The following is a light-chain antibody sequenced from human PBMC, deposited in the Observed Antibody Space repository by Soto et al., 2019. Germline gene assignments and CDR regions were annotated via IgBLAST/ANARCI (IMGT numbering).Light chain of an antibody. CDR1: QSISSH. J-gene: IGKJ4*01. CDR3: QQRSYWPLT. V-gene: IGKV3-11*01. Sequence: EIVLTQSPATLSLSPGERATLSCRASQSISSHLAWYQQKPGQAPRLLIYDASNRAPGIPARFSGSGSGTDFTSTIICQEHEDFADYYCQQRSYWPLTFGGGTKVEIK. CDR2: DAS.